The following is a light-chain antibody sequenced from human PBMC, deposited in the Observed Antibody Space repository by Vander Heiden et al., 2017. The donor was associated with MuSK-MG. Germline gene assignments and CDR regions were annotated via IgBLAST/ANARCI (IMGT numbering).Light chain of an antibody. CDR2: GKN. V-gene: IGLV3-19*01. Sequence: SSELTQDPAVSVALGQTVRITCQGDSLRSYYASWYQQKPGQAPVRVIYGKNNRPSGIPDRFSGSSSGNTASLTITGAQAEDEADDYCNSRDSSGNHWVFGGGTKL. J-gene: IGLJ3*02. CDR3: NSRDSSGNHWV. CDR1: SLRSYY.